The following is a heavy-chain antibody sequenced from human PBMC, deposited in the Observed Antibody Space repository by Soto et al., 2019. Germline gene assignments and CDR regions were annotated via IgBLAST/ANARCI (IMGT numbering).Heavy chain of an antibody. D-gene: IGHD5-12*01. CDR3: AIVGRYNFRGHLDY. Sequence: EVQLLESGGGLVQPGGSLRHSCAASGFTFSRYAMNWVRQAPGKGLEWVSSISNGGGGTDSADSVKDQFTISRDNSKKPRNLRIIRIRPGDTARYYCAIVGRYNFRGHLDYCGLACLVSV. CDR2: ISNGGGGT. CDR1: GFTFSRYA. J-gene: IGHJ4*02. V-gene: IGHV3-23*01.